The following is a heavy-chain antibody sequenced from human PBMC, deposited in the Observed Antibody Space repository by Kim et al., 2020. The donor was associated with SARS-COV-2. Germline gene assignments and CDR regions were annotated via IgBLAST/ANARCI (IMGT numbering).Heavy chain of an antibody. D-gene: IGHD3-10*01. CDR2: SYI. V-gene: IGHV3-21*01. CDR3: AREFELIDY. J-gene: IGHJ4*02. Sequence: SYIYYADSVKGRFTIARDNAKNSLYLQMNSLGAEDTAVYYCAREFELIDYWGQGTLVTVSS.